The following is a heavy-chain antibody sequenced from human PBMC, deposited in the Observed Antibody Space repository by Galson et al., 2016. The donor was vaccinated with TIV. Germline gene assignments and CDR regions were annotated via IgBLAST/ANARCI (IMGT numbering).Heavy chain of an antibody. D-gene: IGHD4-17*01. CDR2: ISYDGRSK. V-gene: IGHV3-30*04. Sequence: SLRLSCAASGFTFTIYSMHWVRQGPGKGLEWVAMISYDGRSKVYADTVKGRFTISRDNSENTMYLQMNSLRAEDTAVYYCARNNDYGDSSYYYGMDFWGQGVPVTVS. CDR3: ARNNDYGDSSYYYGMDF. J-gene: IGHJ6*02. CDR1: GFTFTIYS.